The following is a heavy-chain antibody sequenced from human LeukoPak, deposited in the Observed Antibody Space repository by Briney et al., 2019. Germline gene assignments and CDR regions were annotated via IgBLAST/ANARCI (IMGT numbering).Heavy chain of an antibody. V-gene: IGHV4-39*07. Sequence: SETLSLTCTVSGGSISSSSYYWGWIRHPPGKGLEWIGSIYYSGSTYYNPSLKSRVTISVDTSKNQFSLKLSSVTAADTAVYYCARVQVPAAPDYWGQGTLVTVSS. CDR2: IYYSGST. CDR1: GGSISSSSYY. D-gene: IGHD2-2*01. J-gene: IGHJ4*02. CDR3: ARVQVPAAPDY.